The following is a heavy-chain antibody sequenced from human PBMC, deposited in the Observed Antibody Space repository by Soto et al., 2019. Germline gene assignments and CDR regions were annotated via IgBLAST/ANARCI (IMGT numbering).Heavy chain of an antibody. V-gene: IGHV3-30*18. CDR1: GFTFSSYG. Sequence: GGSLRLSCAASGFTFSSYGMHWVRQAPGKGLEWVAVISYDGSNKYYADSVKGRFTISRDNSKNTLYLQMNSLRAEDTAVYYCAKDRGYCSSTSCRRPYYFDYWGQGTLVTVSS. D-gene: IGHD2-2*01. J-gene: IGHJ4*02. CDR2: ISYDGSNK. CDR3: AKDRGYCSSTSCRRPYYFDY.